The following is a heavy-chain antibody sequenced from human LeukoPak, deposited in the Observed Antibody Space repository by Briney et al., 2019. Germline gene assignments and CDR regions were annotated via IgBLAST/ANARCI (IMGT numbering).Heavy chain of an antibody. CDR3: AREPRKYGDYVCYFDY. D-gene: IGHD4-17*01. J-gene: IGHJ4*02. V-gene: IGHV3-74*01. CDR2: INSDGSST. Sequence: GGSLRLSCAASGFIFSSYWMHWVRQAPGKGLVWVSRINSDGSSTSYADPVKGRFTISRDNAKNTLYLQMNSLRAEDTAVYYCAREPRKYGDYVCYFDYWGQGTLVTVSS. CDR1: GFIFSSYW.